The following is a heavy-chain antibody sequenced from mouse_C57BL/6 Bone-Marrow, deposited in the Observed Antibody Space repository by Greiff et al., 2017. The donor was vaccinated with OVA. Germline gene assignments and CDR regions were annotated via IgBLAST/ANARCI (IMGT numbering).Heavy chain of an antibody. V-gene: IGHV7-1*01. CDR2: SRNKANDYTT. CDR3: ARDADYAYAMDY. D-gene: IGHD2-4*01. CDR1: GFTFSDFY. J-gene: IGHJ4*01. Sequence: EVMLVESGGGLVQSGRSLRLSCATSGFTFSDFYMEWVRQAPGKGLEWIAASRNKANDYTTEYSASVKGRFIVSRDTSQSFLYLQMNALRAEDTAIYYCARDADYAYAMDYWGQGTSVTVSS.